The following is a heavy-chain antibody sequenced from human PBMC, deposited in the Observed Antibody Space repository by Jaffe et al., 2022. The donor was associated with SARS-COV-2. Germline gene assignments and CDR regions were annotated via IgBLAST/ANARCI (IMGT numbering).Heavy chain of an antibody. J-gene: IGHJ6*02. CDR1: GGSISSSNW. CDR2: IYHSGST. Sequence: QVQLQESGPGLVKPSGTLSLTCAVSGGSISSSNWWSWVRQPPGKGLEWIGEIYHSGSTNYNPSLKSRVTISVDKSKNQFSLKLSSVTAADTAVYYCARVQDPFWNQLDYYYYGMDVWGQGTTVTVSS. D-gene: IGHD3-3*01. V-gene: IGHV4-4*02. CDR3: ARVQDPFWNQLDYYYYGMDV.